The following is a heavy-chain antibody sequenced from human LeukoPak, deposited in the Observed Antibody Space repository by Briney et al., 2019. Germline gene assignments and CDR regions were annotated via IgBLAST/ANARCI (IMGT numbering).Heavy chain of an antibody. CDR3: AKDTGTNGYYYFDY. CDR1: GFTFDNYA. D-gene: IGHD5-18*01. V-gene: IGHV3-9*01. J-gene: IGHJ4*02. Sequence: GGSLRLSCAASGFTFDNYAMHWVRQVPGKGLEWVSGISWNSGNIGYADSVKGRFTISRDNAKNSLYLQMNSLRAEDTAFYYCAKDTGTNGYYYFDYWGQGTLVTVSS. CDR2: ISWNSGNI.